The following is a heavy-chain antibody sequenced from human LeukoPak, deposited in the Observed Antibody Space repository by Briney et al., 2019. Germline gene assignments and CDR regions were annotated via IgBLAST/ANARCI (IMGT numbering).Heavy chain of an antibody. Sequence: SETLSLTCTVSGGSISSSSYYWGWIRQPPGKGLEWIGSIDYSGSTYYNPSLKSRVTISVDTSKNQFSLKLSSVTAADTAVYYCASSLPNYYDTSGYYYFGWGQGTLVTVSS. CDR2: IDYSGST. D-gene: IGHD3-22*01. CDR3: ASSLPNYYDTSGYYYFG. V-gene: IGHV4-39*01. CDR1: GGSISSSSYY. J-gene: IGHJ4*02.